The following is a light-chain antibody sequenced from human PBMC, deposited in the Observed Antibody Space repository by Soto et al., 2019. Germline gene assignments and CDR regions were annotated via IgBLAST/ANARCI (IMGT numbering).Light chain of an antibody. CDR1: SSDVGGYNY. J-gene: IGLJ2*01. Sequence: QSALTQPASVSGSPGQSITISCTGTSSDVGGYNYVSWYQQHPGKAPNLIIFDVSNRPSGVSNRFSGSKSGNSASLTISGLQDEDEADYYCSSYTGSNPPVVFGGGTKLTVL. CDR3: SSYTGSNPPVV. V-gene: IGLV2-14*01. CDR2: DVS.